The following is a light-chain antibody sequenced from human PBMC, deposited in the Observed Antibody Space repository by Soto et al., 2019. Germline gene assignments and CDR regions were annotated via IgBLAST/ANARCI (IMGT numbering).Light chain of an antibody. Sequence: DIQMTQSPSTLSASVGDRVTITCRASQSISTWLAWYQQKPGKAPKLLIYKASSLETGVPSRFSGSGSGTEFTLTISSLQPDDFATYDCQQYSSLRTFGQGTKVEIK. CDR2: KAS. CDR3: QQYSSLRT. V-gene: IGKV1-5*03. CDR1: QSISTW. J-gene: IGKJ1*01.